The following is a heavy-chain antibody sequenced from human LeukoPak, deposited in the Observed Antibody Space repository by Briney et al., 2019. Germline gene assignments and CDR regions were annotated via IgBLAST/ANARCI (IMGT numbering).Heavy chain of an antibody. J-gene: IGHJ3*02. CDR2: IKGDGSKI. V-gene: IGHV3-7*01. Sequence: GGSLRLSCAASGFTFSRYWMTWVRQAPGKGLEWVANIKGDGSKINYADSVRGRFTISRDNAKSSLYLQMNRLRAEDTALCYCARDESPGDNNGWYDAFDIWGQGTMVTVSS. CDR3: ARDESPGDNNGWYDAFDI. CDR1: GFTFSRYW. D-gene: IGHD6-19*01.